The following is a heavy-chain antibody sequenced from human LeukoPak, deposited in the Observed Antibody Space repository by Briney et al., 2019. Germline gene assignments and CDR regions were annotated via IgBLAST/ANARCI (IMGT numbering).Heavy chain of an antibody. D-gene: IGHD3-3*01. CDR3: ARAYDFWSGYSALYYFDY. J-gene: IGHJ4*02. CDR1: GYTFTSYD. CDR2: MNPNSGNT. V-gene: IGHV1-8*03. Sequence: ASVKVSCKASGYTFTSYDINWVRQATGQGLEWMGWMNPNSGNTGYAQKFRGRVTITRNTSISTAYMELSSLRSEDTAVYYCARAYDFWSGYSALYYFDYWGQGTLVTVSS.